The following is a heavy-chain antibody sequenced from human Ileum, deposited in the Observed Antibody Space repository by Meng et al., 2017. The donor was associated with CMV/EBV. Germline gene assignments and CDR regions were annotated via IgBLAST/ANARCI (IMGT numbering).Heavy chain of an antibody. D-gene: IGHD2-21*02. CDR3: ASGDSLRAVDF. J-gene: IGHJ4*02. CDR1: GASISRSTYY. Sequence: LQLQASGPGQVKPSETLSLTCTVSGASISRSTYYWGWIRQPPGKGLEWIGSLYSSGGTYYHPSLKSRVTISVDTSKNQFSLKLNSVTAADTAVYYCASGDSLRAVDFWGQGTLVTVSS. CDR2: LYSSGGT. V-gene: IGHV4-39*07.